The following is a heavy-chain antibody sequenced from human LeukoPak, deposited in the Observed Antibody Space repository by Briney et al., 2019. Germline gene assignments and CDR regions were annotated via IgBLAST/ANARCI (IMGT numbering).Heavy chain of an antibody. J-gene: IGHJ4*02. Sequence: GGSLRLSCAASGFTFSSYGMSWVRQAPGKGLEWVSFIYSDNTHYSDSVRGRFIISRDNSKNTLYLQMNSLRAEDTAVYYCARRAGAYSHPYDYWGQGTLVTVSS. CDR2: IYSDNT. CDR1: GFTFSSYG. D-gene: IGHD4/OR15-4a*01. V-gene: IGHV3-53*01. CDR3: ARRAGAYSHPYDY.